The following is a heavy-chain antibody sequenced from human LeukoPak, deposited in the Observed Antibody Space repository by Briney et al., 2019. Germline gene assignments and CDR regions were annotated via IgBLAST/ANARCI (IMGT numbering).Heavy chain of an antibody. CDR1: GGSISSYY. CDR3: GRDGVTRYYDILTGSGAYYYYMDV. V-gene: IGHV4-59*12. CDR2: IYYSGST. J-gene: IGHJ6*03. D-gene: IGHD3-9*01. Sequence: SETLSLTCTVSGGSISSYYWSWIRQPPGKGLEWIGNIYYSGSTNYNPSLKSRATISVDTSKNQFSLKLSSVTAADTAVYYCGRDGVTRYYDILTGSGAYYYYMDVWGKGTTVTVSS.